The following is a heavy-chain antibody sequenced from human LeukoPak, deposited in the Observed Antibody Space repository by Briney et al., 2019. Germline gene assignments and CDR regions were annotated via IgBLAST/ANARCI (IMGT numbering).Heavy chain of an antibody. CDR2: ISSSTNYI. CDR3: ATSPHYSRGWLVVDY. Sequence: PRGSPRHSCAASGFTFSSYSMNWVRQAPGKGLEWVSSISSSTNYIYYADSVKGRFTISRDNAKNSLYLQMNSLRAEDTAVYYCATSPHYSRGWLVVDYWGQGTLITVSS. J-gene: IGHJ4*02. V-gene: IGHV3-21*01. CDR1: GFTFSSYS. D-gene: IGHD6-19*01.